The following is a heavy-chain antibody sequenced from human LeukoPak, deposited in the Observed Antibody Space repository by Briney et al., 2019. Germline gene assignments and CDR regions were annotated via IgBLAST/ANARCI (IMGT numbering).Heavy chain of an antibody. V-gene: IGHV3-30*18. CDR3: AKDGCGGDCYSVFDY. D-gene: IGHD2-21*02. CDR1: GFTFSDYD. CDR2: ISSDGSNK. Sequence: PGGSLRLSCAASGFTFSDYDMSWIRQAPGKGLEWVAVISSDGSNKYYARSVKGRFTISRDNSKNTLYLQMNSLRAEDTAVYYCAKDGCGGDCYSVFDYWGQGTLVTVSS. J-gene: IGHJ4*02.